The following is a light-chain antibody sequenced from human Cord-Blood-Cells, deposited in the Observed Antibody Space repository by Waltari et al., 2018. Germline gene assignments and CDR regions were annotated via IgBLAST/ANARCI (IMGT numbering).Light chain of an antibody. J-gene: IGLJ3*02. CDR2: SNN. V-gene: IGLV1-44*01. CDR3: AAWDDSLNGPG. CDR1: SSNIGSNT. Sequence: QSVLTQPPSASGTPGQRVTISCSGSSSNIGSNTVNWYQQLPGTAPKLLIYSNNKQHSGVLDRLSGSKSGPSASLAISGLQSEDEADYYCAAWDDSLNGPGFGGGTKLTVL.